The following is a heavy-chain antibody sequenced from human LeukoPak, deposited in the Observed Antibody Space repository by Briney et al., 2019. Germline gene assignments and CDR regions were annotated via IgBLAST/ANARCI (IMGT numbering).Heavy chain of an antibody. CDR2: ISGSGGNT. CDR1: GFTVSSNY. Sequence: GGSLRLSCAASGFTVSSNYMSWVRQAPGKGLEWVSSISGSGGNTYYADSVKGRFTISRDNSKNTLYLQMNSLRAEDTAVYYCAKDLVGATIPYYYYYMDVWGKGTTVTVSS. CDR3: AKDLVGATIPYYYYYMDV. D-gene: IGHD1-26*01. V-gene: IGHV3-23*01. J-gene: IGHJ6*03.